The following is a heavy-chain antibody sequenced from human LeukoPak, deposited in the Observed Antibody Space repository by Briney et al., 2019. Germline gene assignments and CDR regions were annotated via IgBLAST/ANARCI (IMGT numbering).Heavy chain of an antibody. CDR1: GGTFSSYA. D-gene: IGHD1-26*01. Sequence: SVKVSCKASGGTFSSYAISWVRQAPGQGLEWMGRIIPIFGIANYAQKFQGRVTITADKSTSTAYMELSSLRSEDTAVYYCARDDSVSYYGDYWGQGTLVTVSS. CDR3: ARDDSVSYYGDY. J-gene: IGHJ4*02. CDR2: IIPIFGIA. V-gene: IGHV1-69*04.